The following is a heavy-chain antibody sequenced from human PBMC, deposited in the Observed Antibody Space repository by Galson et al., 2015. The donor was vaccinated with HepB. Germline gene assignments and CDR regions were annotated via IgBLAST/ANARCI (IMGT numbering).Heavy chain of an antibody. CDR2: ISGGGDTT. CDR1: GFTFSKYA. CDR3: AKDLGATAGRGRNDY. V-gene: IGHV3-23*01. J-gene: IGHJ4*02. D-gene: IGHD6-13*01. Sequence: SLRLSCAASGFTFSKYAMSWVRQAPGKGLEWVSVISGGGDTTYYADSVKGRFTISRDNSKNTLYLQMNSLRAEDTAVYYCAKDLGATAGRGRNDYWGQGTLVTVSS.